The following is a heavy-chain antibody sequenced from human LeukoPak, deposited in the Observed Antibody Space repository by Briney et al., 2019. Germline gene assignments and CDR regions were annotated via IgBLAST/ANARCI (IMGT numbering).Heavy chain of an antibody. CDR2: ISWNSGSI. V-gene: IGHV3-9*01. Sequence: PGGSLRLSCAASGFTFDDYAMHWVRQAPGKGLEWVSGISWNSGSIGYADSVKGRFTISRDNAKNSLYLQMNSLRAEDTALYYCAKAGRSGSYYDYWGQGILVTVSS. CDR3: AKAGRSGSYYDY. CDR1: GFTFDDYA. J-gene: IGHJ4*02. D-gene: IGHD1-26*01.